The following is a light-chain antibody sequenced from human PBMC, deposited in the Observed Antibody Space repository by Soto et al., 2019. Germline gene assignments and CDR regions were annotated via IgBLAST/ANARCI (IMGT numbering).Light chain of an antibody. CDR2: SNN. Sequence: QSVLTQPPSASGTPGQRVTISCSGSSSNIGSNTVNWYQQLPGTAPKLLIYSNNQRPSGVPDRFSGSKSGTSASLAISGLQSEDEADYYCAAGDDSLNGPNVVFGGGTKLTVL. J-gene: IGLJ2*01. V-gene: IGLV1-44*01. CDR1: SSNIGSNT. CDR3: AAGDDSLNGPNVV.